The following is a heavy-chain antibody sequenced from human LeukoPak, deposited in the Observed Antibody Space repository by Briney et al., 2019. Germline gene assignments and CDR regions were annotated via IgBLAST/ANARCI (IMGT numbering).Heavy chain of an antibody. J-gene: IGHJ6*03. Sequence: ASVKVSCKASGGTFSSYTISWVRQAPGQGLEWMGGIIPIFGTANYAQKFQGRITITADESTSTAYMELSSLRSEDTAVYYCATRNYDHYYYYMDVWGKGTTVTVSS. CDR1: GGTFSSYT. CDR2: IIPIFGTA. V-gene: IGHV1-69*13. CDR3: ATRNYDHYYYYMDV. D-gene: IGHD4-11*01.